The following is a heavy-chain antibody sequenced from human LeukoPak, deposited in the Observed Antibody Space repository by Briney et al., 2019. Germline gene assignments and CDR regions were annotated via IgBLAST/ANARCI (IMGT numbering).Heavy chain of an antibody. V-gene: IGHV1-18*01. Sequence: ASVKVSCKASGYTFTSYGISWVRQAPGQGLEWMGWISAYNGNTNYAQKLQGRVTMTTDTSTSTAYMELRSLRSDDTAVYYCARDLGYYYDSSGYPFFDYWGQGTLVTVSS. CDR1: GYTFTSYG. D-gene: IGHD3-22*01. CDR2: ISAYNGNT. CDR3: ARDLGYYYDSSGYPFFDY. J-gene: IGHJ4*02.